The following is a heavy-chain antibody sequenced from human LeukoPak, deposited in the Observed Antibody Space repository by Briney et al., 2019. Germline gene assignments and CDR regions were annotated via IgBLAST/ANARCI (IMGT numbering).Heavy chain of an antibody. J-gene: IGHJ4*02. Sequence: ASVKAPCKPSGFTFTDHYMNWVRQAPGQALEGMGWISPYNGNTNYAHKFQGRVTMTTDTSTSPAYMELRSLRSDDTAVYYCARDATETYYDFWRGYYTWFDYWGQGTLVTVSS. CDR1: GFTFTDHY. D-gene: IGHD3-3*01. CDR3: ARDATETYYDFWRGYYTWFDY. CDR2: ISPYNGNT. V-gene: IGHV1-18*04.